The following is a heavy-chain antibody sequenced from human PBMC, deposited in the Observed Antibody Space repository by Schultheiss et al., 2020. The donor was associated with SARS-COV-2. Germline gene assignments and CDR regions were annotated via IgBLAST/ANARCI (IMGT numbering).Heavy chain of an antibody. V-gene: IGHV4-31*01. J-gene: IGHJ4*02. CDR3: AREGDSSGWYRVEY. Sequence: SETLSLTCTVSGGSISSGAYYWSWIRQHPGKGLEWIGYIYYSGSTYYNPSLKSLVSISVDTSKNQFSLKLSSVTAADTAVYYCAREGDSSGWYRVEYWGQGTLVTVSS. CDR1: GGSISSGAYY. CDR2: IYYSGST. D-gene: IGHD6-19*01.